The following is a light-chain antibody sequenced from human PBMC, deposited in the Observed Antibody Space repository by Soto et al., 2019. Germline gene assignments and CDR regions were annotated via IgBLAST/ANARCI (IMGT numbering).Light chain of an antibody. CDR3: HPYNNWPLT. J-gene: IGKJ4*01. Sequence: EIVMTQSPATLSVSPGERATLSCRASQSVSSNLAWYQQKPGQAPRLLIYGASTRATGIPARFSGSGSGTEFTLTISSLQSEDFAIYYCHPYNNWPLTFGGGTKVDI. CDR2: GAS. CDR1: QSVSSN. V-gene: IGKV3-15*01.